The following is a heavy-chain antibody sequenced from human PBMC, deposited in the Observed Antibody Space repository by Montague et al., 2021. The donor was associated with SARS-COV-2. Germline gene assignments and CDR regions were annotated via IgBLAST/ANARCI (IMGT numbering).Heavy chain of an antibody. V-gene: IGHV4-4*07. Sequence: SETLSLTCAVSGGSITGFSWSWVRLPAGKGLERIGRVTTSGTTNYSPSLRSRVTMSVYTSKNQFSLNLNSVTAADTAIYYCARTPTRPLSLDPWGQGTLVTVSS. CDR3: ARTPTRPLSLDP. D-gene: IGHD6-6*01. CDR1: GGSITGFS. CDR2: VTTSGTT. J-gene: IGHJ5*02.